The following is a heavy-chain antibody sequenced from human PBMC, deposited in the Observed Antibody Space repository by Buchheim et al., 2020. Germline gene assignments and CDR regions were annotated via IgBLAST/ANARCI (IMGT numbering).Heavy chain of an antibody. CDR1: GFTFSNLW. Sequence: EVQLVQSGGGLVQPGGSLRLSCAASGFTFSNLWMHWVRQVPGKGLVWVSTIISDGSSTSHADSVKGRFTISRDNAKNTLYLQMNSLRAEDTGVYYCAKDVRGYFDYWGQGTL. V-gene: IGHV3-74*01. CDR2: IISDGSST. J-gene: IGHJ4*02. CDR3: AKDVRGYFDY. D-gene: IGHD3-10*01.